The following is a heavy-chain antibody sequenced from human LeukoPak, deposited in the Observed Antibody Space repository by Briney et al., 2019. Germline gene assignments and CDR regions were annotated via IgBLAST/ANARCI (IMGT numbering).Heavy chain of an antibody. J-gene: IGHJ3*02. CDR3: AGIDNGGRGDAFDI. CDR1: GGSISSYY. D-gene: IGHD4-23*01. Sequence: SETLSLTCTVSGGSISSYYWGWIRQPPGKGLEWIGIIYYSGSTNYNPSLKSRVTISIDTSKKQFSLKLSSVTAADTAVYYCAGIDNGGRGDAFDIWGQGTTVTVSS. V-gene: IGHV4-59*12. CDR2: IYYSGST.